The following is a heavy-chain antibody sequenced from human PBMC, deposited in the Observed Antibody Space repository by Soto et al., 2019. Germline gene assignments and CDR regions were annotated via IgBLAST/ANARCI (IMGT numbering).Heavy chain of an antibody. V-gene: IGHV3-21*01. CDR3: ARDVPTVTPGYYYYGMDV. J-gene: IGHJ6*02. CDR2: ISSSSSYI. CDR1: GFTFSSYS. D-gene: IGHD4-4*01. Sequence: GGSLRLSCAASGFTFSSYSMNWVRQAPGKGLEWVSSISSSSSYIYYADSVKGRFTISRDNAKNSLYLQMNSLRAEDTAVYYCARDVPTVTPGYYYYGMDVWGQGTTVTVSS.